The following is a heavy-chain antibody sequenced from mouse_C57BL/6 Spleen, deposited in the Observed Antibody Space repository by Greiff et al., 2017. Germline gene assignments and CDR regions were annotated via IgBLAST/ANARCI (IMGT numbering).Heavy chain of an antibody. CDR1: GYTFTSYW. CDR3: ARQYDYDESWFAY. CDR2: IHPSSGST. J-gene: IGHJ3*01. V-gene: IGHV1-64*01. D-gene: IGHD2-4*01. Sequence: VQLQQPGAELVKPGASVKLSCKASGYTFTSYWMHWVKQRPGQGLEWIGMIHPSSGSTNYNEKFKSKATLTVDKSSSTAYMQLSSLTSEDSAVYYCARQYDYDESWFAYWGQGTLVTVSA.